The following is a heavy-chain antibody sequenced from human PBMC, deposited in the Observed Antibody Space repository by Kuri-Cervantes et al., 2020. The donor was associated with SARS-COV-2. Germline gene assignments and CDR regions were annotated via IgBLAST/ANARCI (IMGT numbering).Heavy chain of an antibody. V-gene: IGHV3-49*03. CDR1: GFTFGDYA. CDR3: ARSWRGNYYAMDV. Sequence: GESLKISCASSGFTFGDYAMSWFRQAPGKGLEWVGFIKIKTFGETREYAASVKGRFTISRDDSKNIAYLQMNSLKSDDTGMYFCARSWRGNYYAMDVWGQGTTVTVPS. D-gene: IGHD3-3*01. CDR2: IKIKTFGETR. J-gene: IGHJ6*02.